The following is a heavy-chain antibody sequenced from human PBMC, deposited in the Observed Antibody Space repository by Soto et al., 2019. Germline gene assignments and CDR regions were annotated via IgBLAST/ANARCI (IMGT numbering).Heavy chain of an antibody. D-gene: IGHD2-8*01. J-gene: IGHJ5*02. Sequence: QVQLVQSGPEVKKPGASVKVSCRASGYTFANYGISWVRQAPGQGLEWMGWISFYDGDRKFARKFQGRITMTTDALTKTVYMELRSLGSDDTAVFYCARDQGHCTNGACTDEIDPWGQGTLVTVSS. CDR3: ARDQGHCTNGACTDEIDP. V-gene: IGHV1-18*04. CDR2: ISFYDGDR. CDR1: GYTFANYG.